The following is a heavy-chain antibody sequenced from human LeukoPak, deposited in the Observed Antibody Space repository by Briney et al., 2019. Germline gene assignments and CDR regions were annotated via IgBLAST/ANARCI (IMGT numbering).Heavy chain of an antibody. CDR3: ARDLGSSGWYRLGWYFDL. D-gene: IGHD6-19*01. CDR1: GYTFTGYY. Sequence: GASVKVSCKASGYTFTGYYMHWVRQAPGQGLEWMGWINPNSGGTNYAQKFQGRVTMTRDTSISTAYMELSRLRSDDTAVYYCARDLGSSGWYRLGWYFDLWGRGTLVTVSS. V-gene: IGHV1-2*02. J-gene: IGHJ2*01. CDR2: INPNSGGT.